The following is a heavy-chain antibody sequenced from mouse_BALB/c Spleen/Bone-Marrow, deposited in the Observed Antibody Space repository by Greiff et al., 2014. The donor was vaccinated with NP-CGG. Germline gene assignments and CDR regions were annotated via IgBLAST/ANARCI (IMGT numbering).Heavy chain of an antibody. V-gene: IGHV1S81*02. CDR1: GYTFTFYW. CDR2: ITPSNGRT. D-gene: IGHD2-3*01. CDR3: ARYDGPAWSAY. Sequence: VQLQQSGAELVKPGASVQLSCKASGYTFTFYWIHWVKQRPGQGLEWIGEITPSNGRTNYNEKFKNKATLTVDKSSSTAYMQLSSLTSEDSAVYFCARYDGPAWSAYPGQGTLVTVPA. J-gene: IGHJ3*01.